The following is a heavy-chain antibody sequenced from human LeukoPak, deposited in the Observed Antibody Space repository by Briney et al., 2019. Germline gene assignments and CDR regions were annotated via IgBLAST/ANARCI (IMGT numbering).Heavy chain of an antibody. CDR3: ARRVVNNRNWYFNL. CDR2: IYAGDSNT. Sequence: GESLKISCKGSGYRFTNYWIGWVRQMPGKGLEWMGIIYAGDSNTRYSPSFQGQVTISADKSINTAYVQWSSLKPSDTAMYYCARRVVNNRNWYFNLWGRGTLVTVSS. D-gene: IGHD4-23*01. CDR1: GYRFTNYW. J-gene: IGHJ2*01. V-gene: IGHV5-51*01.